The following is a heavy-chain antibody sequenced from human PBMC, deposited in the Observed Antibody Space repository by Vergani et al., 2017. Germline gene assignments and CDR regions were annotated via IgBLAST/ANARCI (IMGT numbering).Heavy chain of an antibody. Sequence: EVQLLESGGGLVQPGGSLRLSCAASGFTFSSYAMSWVRQAPGKGLEWVSAISGSGGSTYYADSVKGRFTISRDNSKNTLYLQMNSLRAEDTAVYYCAKXDIVVVPAAIKGLAAFDIWGQGTMVTVSS. CDR2: ISGSGGST. V-gene: IGHV3-23*01. CDR3: AKXDIVVVPAAIKGLAAFDI. CDR1: GFTFSSYA. D-gene: IGHD2-2*02. J-gene: IGHJ3*02.